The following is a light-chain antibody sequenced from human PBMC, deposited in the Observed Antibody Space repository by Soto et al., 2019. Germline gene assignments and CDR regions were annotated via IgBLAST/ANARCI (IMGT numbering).Light chain of an antibody. CDR2: GAS. CDR1: QSIANS. Sequence: EIVLTQSPGTLSLSPGERASLSCRASQSIANSLAWYQQKPGQAPRLLIFGASNRATGIPDRFSGSGSGTDFTLTISRLEPEDFAVYYCGQFVSSPPRTFGQGTKVEIK. V-gene: IGKV3-20*01. J-gene: IGKJ1*01. CDR3: GQFVSSPPRT.